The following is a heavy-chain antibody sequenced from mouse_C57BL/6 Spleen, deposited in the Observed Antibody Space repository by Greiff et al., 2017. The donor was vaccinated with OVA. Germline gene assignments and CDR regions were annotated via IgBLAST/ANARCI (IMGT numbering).Heavy chain of an antibody. J-gene: IGHJ2*01. CDR2: IYPGDGDT. Sequence: QVQLQQSGPELVKPGASVKISCKASGYAFSSSWMNWVKQRPGQGLEWIGRIYPGDGDTNYNGKFKGKATLTADKSSSTAYMQLSSLTSEDSAVYFCATVYFDYWGQGTTLTVSS. CDR1: GYAFSSSW. CDR3: ATVYFDY. V-gene: IGHV1-82*01.